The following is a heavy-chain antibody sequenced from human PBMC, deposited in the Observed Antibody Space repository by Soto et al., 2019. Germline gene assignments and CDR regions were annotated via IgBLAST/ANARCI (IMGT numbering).Heavy chain of an antibody. CDR1: GGTFSSYA. J-gene: IGHJ4*02. CDR2: IIPIFGTA. Sequence: QVQLVQSGAEVKKPESSVKVSCKASGGTFSSYAFNWVRQAPGQGLEWMGGIIPIFGTANYAQKFLGRVTNTADETQGTAYMGLSSLTSEDTAVYYCARGKGIQLSFDHWGQGTLVTVSS. D-gene: IGHD5-18*01. V-gene: IGHV1-69*01. CDR3: ARGKGIQLSFDH.